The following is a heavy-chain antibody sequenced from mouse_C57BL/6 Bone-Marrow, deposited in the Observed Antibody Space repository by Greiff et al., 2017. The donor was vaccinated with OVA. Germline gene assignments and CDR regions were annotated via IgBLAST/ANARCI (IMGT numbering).Heavy chain of an antibody. CDR1: GFTFNTYA. CDR2: IRSKSRNYAT. CDR3: VREYYGSSYDY. D-gene: IGHD1-1*01. V-gene: IGHV10-3*01. Sequence: EVKLMESGGGLVQPKGSLKLSCAASGFTFNTYAMHWVRQAPGKGLEWVARIRSKSRNYATYYADSVKDRFTISRDDSQSMLYLQMNNLKTEDTAMYYCVREYYGSSYDYWGQGTTLTVSS. J-gene: IGHJ2*01.